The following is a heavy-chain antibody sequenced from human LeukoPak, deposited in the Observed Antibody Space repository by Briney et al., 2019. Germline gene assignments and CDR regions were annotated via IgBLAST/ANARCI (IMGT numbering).Heavy chain of an antibody. CDR1: GYTFTSYD. D-gene: IGHD5-24*01. CDR3: ARAAGCRDGYNCAFDI. CDR2: MNPNSGNT. J-gene: IGHJ3*02. V-gene: IGHV1-8*01. Sequence: ASVKVSCKASGYTFTSYDINWVRQATGQGLEWMGWMNPNSGNTGYAQKFQGRVTMTRNTSISTAYMELSSLRSEDTAVYYCARAAGCRDGYNCAFDIWGQGTMVTVSS.